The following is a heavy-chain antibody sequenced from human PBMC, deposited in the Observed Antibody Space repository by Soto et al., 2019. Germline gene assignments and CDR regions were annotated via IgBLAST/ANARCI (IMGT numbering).Heavy chain of an antibody. CDR2: IYYSGST. V-gene: IGHV4-30-4*01. CDR1: GGSISSGDYY. J-gene: IGHJ3*02. CDR3: ARVVRGVMGAFDI. Sequence: QVQLQESGPGLVKPSQTLSLTCTVSGGSISSGDYYWSWIRQPPGKGLEWIGYIYYSGSTYYNPSLKSRVTISVDPSKNQFSLKLSSVTAADTAVYYCARVVRGVMGAFDIWGQGTMVTVSS. D-gene: IGHD3-10*01.